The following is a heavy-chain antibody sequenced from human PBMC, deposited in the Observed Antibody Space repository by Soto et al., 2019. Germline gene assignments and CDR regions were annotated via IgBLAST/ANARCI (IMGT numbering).Heavy chain of an antibody. V-gene: IGHV4-39*01. J-gene: IGHJ4*02. D-gene: IGHD6-13*01. CDR1: GGSISSSSYY. Sequence: SETLSLTCTVSGGSISSSSYYWGWIRQPPGKGLEWIGGIYYSGSTYYNPSLKSRVTISVDTSKNQFSLKLSSVTAADTAVYYCARQGTAAGRSGFFDYWGQGTLVTVSS. CDR3: ARQGTAAGRSGFFDY. CDR2: IYYSGST.